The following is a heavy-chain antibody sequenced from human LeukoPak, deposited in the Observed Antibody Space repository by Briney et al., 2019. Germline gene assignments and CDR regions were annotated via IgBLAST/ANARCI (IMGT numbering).Heavy chain of an antibody. D-gene: IGHD3-16*02. CDR2: IIPILGIA. Sequence: ASVKVSCKAPGGTFSSYAISWVRQAPGQGLEWMGRIIPILGIANYAQKFQGRVTITADKSTSTAYMELSSLRSEDTAVYYCAITFGGVIAPYYFDYWGQGTLVTVSS. CDR1: GGTFSSYA. J-gene: IGHJ4*02. V-gene: IGHV1-69*04. CDR3: AITFGGVIAPYYFDY.